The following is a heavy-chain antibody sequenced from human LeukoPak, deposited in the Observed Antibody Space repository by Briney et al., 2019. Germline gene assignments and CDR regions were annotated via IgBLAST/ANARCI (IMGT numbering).Heavy chain of an antibody. CDR1: GGSFSGYY. D-gene: IGHD6-19*01. V-gene: IGHV4-34*01. CDR2: INHSGST. CDR3: ARGANSSGWYKGFDY. J-gene: IGHJ4*02. Sequence: PSETLSLTCAAYGGSFSGYYWSWIRQPPGKGLEWIGEINHSGSTNYNPSLKSRVTISVDTSKNQFSLKLSSVTAADTAVYYCARGANSSGWYKGFDYWGQGTLVTVSS.